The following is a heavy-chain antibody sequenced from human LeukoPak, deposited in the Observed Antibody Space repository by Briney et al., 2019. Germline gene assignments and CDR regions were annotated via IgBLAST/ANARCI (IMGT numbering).Heavy chain of an antibody. CDR2: INHSGST. CDR1: GGSFSGYY. V-gene: IGHV4-34*01. D-gene: IGHD3-22*01. CDR3: ARGRLVRADY. J-gene: IGHJ4*02. Sequence: PSETLSLTCAVYGGSFSGYYWSWIRQPPGKGLEWIGEINHSGSTNYNPSLKSRVTISVDTSKNQFSLKLSSATAADTAVYYCARGRLVRADYWGQGTLVTVSS.